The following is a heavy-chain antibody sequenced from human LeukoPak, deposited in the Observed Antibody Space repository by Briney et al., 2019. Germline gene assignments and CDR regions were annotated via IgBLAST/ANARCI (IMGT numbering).Heavy chain of an antibody. Sequence: ASVKVSCKASGYTFTNFGISWGRQAPGQGLEWMGWISAYNGHTNYAQSLQGRVTMATDTSTTTAYMELRSLKSDDRAVYYCARVRGLVLYYGLDVWGQGTTVTVSS. CDR2: ISAYNGHT. CDR3: ARVRGLVLYYGLDV. CDR1: GYTFTNFG. D-gene: IGHD6-19*01. V-gene: IGHV1-18*01. J-gene: IGHJ6*02.